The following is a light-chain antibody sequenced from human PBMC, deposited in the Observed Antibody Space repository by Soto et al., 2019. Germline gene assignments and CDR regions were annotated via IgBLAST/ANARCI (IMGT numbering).Light chain of an antibody. CDR1: SSDVGGYNY. CDR3: SSYTTSATLV. CDR2: EVT. V-gene: IGLV2-14*01. Sequence: QSVLTQPASVSGSPGQSITISCTGTSSDVGGYNYVSWYQQYPGKAPKLMIYEVTNRPSEVSNRFSGSKSGNTASLTISGLQSEDEADYYCSSYTTSATLVFGGGTKVTVL. J-gene: IGLJ3*02.